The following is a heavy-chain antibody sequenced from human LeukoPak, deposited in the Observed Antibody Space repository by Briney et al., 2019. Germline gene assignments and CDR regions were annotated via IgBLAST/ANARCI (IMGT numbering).Heavy chain of an antibody. CDR3: ASGVYCSGGSCNRSAEYFQH. D-gene: IGHD2-15*01. CDR2: IIPIFGTA. J-gene: IGHJ1*01. CDR1: GGTFSSYA. Sequence: GASVKVSCKASGGTFSSYAISWVRQAPGQGLEWMGGIIPIFGTANYAQKFQGRVTITADESTSTAYMELSSLRSEDTAVYYCASGVYCSGGSCNRSAEYFQHWGQGTLVTVSS. V-gene: IGHV1-69*13.